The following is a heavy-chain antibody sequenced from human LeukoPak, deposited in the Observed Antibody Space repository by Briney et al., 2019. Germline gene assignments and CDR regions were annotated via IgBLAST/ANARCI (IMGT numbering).Heavy chain of an antibody. V-gene: IGHV3-74*01. CDR2: INTDGSST. CDR1: RFTFSNYW. CDR3: ARSYSNDFDY. Sequence: GESLRLSCAASRFTFSNYWMHWVRQAPGKGLVWVSRINTDGSSTNYADSVKGRFTISRDNAKNTLYLQMNSLRAEDTAVYYCARSYSNDFDYWGQGTLVTVSS. D-gene: IGHD4-11*01. J-gene: IGHJ4*02.